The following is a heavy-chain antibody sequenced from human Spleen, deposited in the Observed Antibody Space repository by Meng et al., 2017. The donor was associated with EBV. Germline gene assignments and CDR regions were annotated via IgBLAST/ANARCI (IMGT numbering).Heavy chain of an antibody. Sequence: QVQLVKSGAEVKKPGASVKISCKASGYRFTSYGISWVRQAPRQGLEWMGWISAYNGNRNYGQKLQGRVTMTTDTSTSTAYMELRSLRSDDTAVYYCARDLEDGDFDYWGQGTLVTVSS. CDR1: GYRFTSYG. CDR3: ARDLEDGDFDY. J-gene: IGHJ4*02. V-gene: IGHV1-18*01. CDR2: ISAYNGNR. D-gene: IGHD5-24*01.